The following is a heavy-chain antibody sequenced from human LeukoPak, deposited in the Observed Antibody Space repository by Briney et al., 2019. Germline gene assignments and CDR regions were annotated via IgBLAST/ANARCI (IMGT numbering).Heavy chain of an antibody. CDR3: ARDRGINMVRGVIDY. CDR1: GFTFSTYW. Sequence: GGSLRLSCAASGFTFSTYWMHWVRQAPGKGLVWVSRTNSDGSRTDCADSVKGRFTISRDNAENTLYLQMNSLRVEDTAVYYCARDRGINMVRGVIDYWGQGTLVTVSS. CDR2: TNSDGSRT. J-gene: IGHJ4*02. V-gene: IGHV3-74*01. D-gene: IGHD3-10*01.